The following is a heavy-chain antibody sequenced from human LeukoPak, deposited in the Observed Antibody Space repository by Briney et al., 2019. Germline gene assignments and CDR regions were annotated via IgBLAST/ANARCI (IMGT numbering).Heavy chain of an antibody. V-gene: IGHV1-69*16. CDR1: GDTFGTFS. D-gene: IGHD3-3*01. Sequence: SVKVSCKASGDTFGTFSFNWVRQAPSEGLEWLGGLTPLAGTPNYAQKFQGRLTISTDKSTSTVYMELSRLTSEDTAVYFCAKFWSGYYTDWGQGTLVSVSS. J-gene: IGHJ4*02. CDR2: LTPLAGTP. CDR3: AKFWSGYYTD.